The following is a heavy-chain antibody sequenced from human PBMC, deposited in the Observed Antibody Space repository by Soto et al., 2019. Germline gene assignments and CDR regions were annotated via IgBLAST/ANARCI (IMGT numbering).Heavy chain of an antibody. D-gene: IGHD5-18*01. Sequence: GGSLRLSCSASGFTFSSYAMHWVRQAPGKGLEYVSAISSNGGSTYYADSVKGRFTISRDNSKNTLYLQMSSLRAEDTAVYYCVTSRSDLDTAMAGIAAAPLQDMDVWGQGTTVTVSS. J-gene: IGHJ6*02. CDR1: GFTFSSYA. CDR3: VTSRSDLDTAMAGIAAAPLQDMDV. CDR2: ISSNGGST. V-gene: IGHV3-64D*08.